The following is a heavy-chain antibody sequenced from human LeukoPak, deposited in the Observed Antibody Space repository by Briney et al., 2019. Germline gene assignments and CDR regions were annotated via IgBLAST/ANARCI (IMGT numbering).Heavy chain of an antibody. CDR2: IYYSGST. CDR3: ARTHSSGWHTFDY. V-gene: IGHV4-31*03. Sequence: SETLSLTCTVSGGSISSGGYYWSWIRQHPGKGLEWIGYIYYSGSTYYNPSLKSRVTISVDTSKNQFSLKLSSVTAADTAVYYCARTHSSGWHTFDYWGQGTLVTVSS. J-gene: IGHJ4*02. D-gene: IGHD6-19*01. CDR1: GGSISSGGYY.